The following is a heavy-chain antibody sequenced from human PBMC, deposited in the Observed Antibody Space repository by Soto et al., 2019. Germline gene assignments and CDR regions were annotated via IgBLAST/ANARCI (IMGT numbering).Heavy chain of an antibody. CDR3: VRTIQPGTTTYFDH. J-gene: IGHJ4*02. D-gene: IGHD1-1*01. CDR1: GFTFSNAW. CDR2: IKSKTDGGTT. V-gene: IGHV3-15*01. Sequence: GGSLRLSCAASGFTFSNAWMDWVRQAAGKGLEWVGRIKSKTDGGTTDYAAPVKGRFTISRDDSKNSVYLQMNNLKTEDTAVYYRVRTIQPGTTTYFDHWGQGTLVTVSS.